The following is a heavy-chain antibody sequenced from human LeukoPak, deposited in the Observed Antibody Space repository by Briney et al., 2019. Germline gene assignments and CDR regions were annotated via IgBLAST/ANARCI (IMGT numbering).Heavy chain of an antibody. J-gene: IGHJ4*02. V-gene: IGHV3-74*01. D-gene: IGHD2-21*02. CDR1: GFTFTSYW. CDR3: ARDNRGGDGDCCNLDY. CDR2: IKGDESST. Sequence: PGGSLRLSCAASGFTFTSYWIHWVRQAPGKGLVWVSRIKGDESSTNYADSVKGRFTISRDNAKNTVYLHMNSLRVEDAAVYYCARDNRGGDGDCCNLDYWGQGTLVTVSS.